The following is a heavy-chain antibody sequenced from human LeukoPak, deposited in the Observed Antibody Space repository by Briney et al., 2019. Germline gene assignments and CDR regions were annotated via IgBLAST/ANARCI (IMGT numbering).Heavy chain of an antibody. V-gene: IGHV3-7*01. CDR3: ARDPLYYYDSSGTRDY. D-gene: IGHD3-22*01. CDR2: IKQDGSGK. J-gene: IGHJ4*02. CDR1: GFTFSSYW. Sequence: PGGSLRLSCAASGFTFSSYWMSWVRQAPGKGLEWVANIKQDGSGKYYVDSVKGRFTISRDNAKNSLYLQMNSLRAEDTAVYYCARDPLYYYDSSGTRDYWGQGTLVTVSS.